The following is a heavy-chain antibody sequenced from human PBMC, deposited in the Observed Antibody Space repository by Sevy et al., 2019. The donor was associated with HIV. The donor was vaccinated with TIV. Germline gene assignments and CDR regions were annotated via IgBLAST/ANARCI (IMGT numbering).Heavy chain of an antibody. Sequence: SETLSLTCTVSGGSISSYYWSWIRQPPGKGLEWIGYIYYSGSTNYNPSLKSRVTISVDTSKNQFSLKLSSVTAADTAVYYCARVNYYDSSGYYLFDYWGQGTLVTVSS. D-gene: IGHD3-22*01. CDR3: ARVNYYDSSGYYLFDY. CDR1: GGSISSYY. CDR2: IYYSGST. J-gene: IGHJ4*02. V-gene: IGHV4-59*01.